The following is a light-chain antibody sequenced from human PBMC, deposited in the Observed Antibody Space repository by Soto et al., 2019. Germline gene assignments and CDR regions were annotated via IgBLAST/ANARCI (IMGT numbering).Light chain of an antibody. J-gene: IGLJ1*01. V-gene: IGLV2-8*01. CDR1: SSDVGGYNY. CDR2: EVN. CDR3: SSDAGSSNV. Sequence: QSVLTQPPSASGSPGQSVAISCTGTSSDVGGYNYVSWYQQHPGKAPKLMIYEVNKRPSGVPDRFSGSKSGNTASLTVSGLQAEDEAEYYCSSDAGSSNVFGTWTKVTVL.